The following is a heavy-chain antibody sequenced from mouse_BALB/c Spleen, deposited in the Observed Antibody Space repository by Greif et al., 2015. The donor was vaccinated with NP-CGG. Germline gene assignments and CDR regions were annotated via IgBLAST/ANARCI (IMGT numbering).Heavy chain of an antibody. CDR1: GYTFTSYW. Sequence: QVQLQQSGAELARPGASVKLSCKASGYTFTSYWMQWVKQRPGQGLEWIGAIYPGDGDTRYTQKFKGKATLTADKSSSTAYMQLSSLASEDSAVYYCARSYDYEGWFAYWGQGTLVTVSA. CDR3: ARSYDYEGWFAY. J-gene: IGHJ3*01. CDR2: IYPGDGDT. V-gene: IGHV1-87*01. D-gene: IGHD2-4*01.